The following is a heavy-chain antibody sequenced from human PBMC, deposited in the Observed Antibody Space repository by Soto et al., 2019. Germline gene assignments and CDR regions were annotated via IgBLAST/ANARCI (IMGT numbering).Heavy chain of an antibody. D-gene: IGHD1-26*01. CDR2: IKQDGSEK. CDR1: GFTFSSYW. Sequence: GGSLRLSCAASGFTFSSYWMSWVRQAPGKGLEWVANIKQDGSEKYYVDSVKGPFTISRDNAKNSLYLQMNSLRAEDTAVYYCERDNDRIVGATQRYGMEVWGQGNTVTVS. CDR3: ERDNDRIVGATQRYGMEV. J-gene: IGHJ6*02. V-gene: IGHV3-7*01.